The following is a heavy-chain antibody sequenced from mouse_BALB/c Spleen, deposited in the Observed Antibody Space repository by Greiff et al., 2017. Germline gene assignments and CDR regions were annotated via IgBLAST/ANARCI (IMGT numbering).Heavy chain of an antibody. CDR3: AREEKFLNYYGSSYWFAY. J-gene: IGHJ3*01. D-gene: IGHD1-1*01. CDR2: INPYNGGT. Sequence: EVQLQQSGPELVKPGASMKISCKASGYSFTGYTMNWVKQSHGKNLEWIGLINPYNGGTSYNQKFKGKATLTVDKSSSTAYMELLSLTSEDSAVYYCAREEKFLNYYGSSYWFAYWGQGTLVTVSA. V-gene: IGHV1-18*01. CDR1: GYSFTGYT.